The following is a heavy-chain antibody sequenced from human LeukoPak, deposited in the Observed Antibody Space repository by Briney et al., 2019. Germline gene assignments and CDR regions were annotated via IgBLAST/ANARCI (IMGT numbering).Heavy chain of an antibody. CDR1: GFSFSGDA. J-gene: IGHJ4*02. D-gene: IGHD6-13*01. Sequence: GGSLTLSCAASGFSFSGDAIHWVRQAPGKGLEWVALIWSDGSQTKYAGSVKGRFTVSRDNSKNTLYLQMNSLRAEDTAVYYCACIAADGDKLDYWGQGTLVTVSS. V-gene: IGHV3-33*01. CDR2: IWSDGSQT. CDR3: ACIAADGDKLDY.